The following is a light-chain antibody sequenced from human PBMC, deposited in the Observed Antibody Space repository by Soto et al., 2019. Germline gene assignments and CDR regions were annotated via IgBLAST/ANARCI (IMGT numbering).Light chain of an antibody. CDR1: SSDVGGYRY. Sequence: QSALTQPASVSGSPGQSITISCTGSSSDVGGYRYVSWYQHHPGKAPKLMIYEVTYRPSGVSNRFSGSKSGNTASLTISGLRAEDEADYYCSSYTSSSTLNVIFGGGTKVTVL. CDR3: SSYTSSSTLNVI. CDR2: EVT. J-gene: IGLJ2*01. V-gene: IGLV2-14*01.